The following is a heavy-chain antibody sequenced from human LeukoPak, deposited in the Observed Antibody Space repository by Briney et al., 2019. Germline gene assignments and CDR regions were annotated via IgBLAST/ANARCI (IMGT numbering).Heavy chain of an antibody. D-gene: IGHD6-19*01. Sequence: PGGSLRLSCAASGFTFSSYWMHWVRQAPGKGLVWVSRIKSDGSSTNYADSVKGRFTISRDNAKNTLYLQMNSLRGEDTAVYYCARALGANGWPPFDYWGQGTLVTVSS. J-gene: IGHJ4*02. CDR3: ARALGANGWPPFDY. V-gene: IGHV3-74*01. CDR1: GFTFSSYW. CDR2: IKSDGSST.